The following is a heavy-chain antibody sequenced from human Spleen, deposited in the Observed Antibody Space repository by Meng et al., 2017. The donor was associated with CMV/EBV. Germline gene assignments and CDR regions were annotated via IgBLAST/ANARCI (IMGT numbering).Heavy chain of an antibody. J-gene: IGHJ5*02. CDR3: ATGDSSGYLGLGDP. D-gene: IGHD3-22*01. CDR1: GFTFSSYA. V-gene: IGHV3-48*02. Sequence: GESLKISCAASGFTFSSYAMSWVRQAPGKGPEWVSYISSSSNTIYYADSVEGRFTISRDNAKNSLFLQMHSLRDEDTAVYYCATGDSSGYLGLGDPWGQGTLVTVSS. CDR2: ISSSSNTI.